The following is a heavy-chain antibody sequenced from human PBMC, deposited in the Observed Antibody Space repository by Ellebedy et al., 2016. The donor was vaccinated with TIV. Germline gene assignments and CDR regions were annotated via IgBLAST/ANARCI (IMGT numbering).Heavy chain of an antibody. Sequence: ASVKVSXXASGYIFTDYGITWVRQAPGQGLEWMGWISAYNSNTNYARKLQGRVTMTADSSTSTAYMELRSLRSDDTAVYYCAREVSGSSAYEDYWGQGTLVTVSS. CDR3: AREVSGSSAYEDY. CDR2: ISAYNSNT. V-gene: IGHV1-18*01. D-gene: IGHD3-22*01. CDR1: GYIFTDYG. J-gene: IGHJ4*02.